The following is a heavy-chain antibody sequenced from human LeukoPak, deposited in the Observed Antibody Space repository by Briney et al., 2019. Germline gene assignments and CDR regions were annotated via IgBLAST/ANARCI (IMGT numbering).Heavy chain of an antibody. CDR2: IYWDDDK. J-gene: IGHJ4*02. CDR3: AHINTQRSVDY. CDR1: GFSLSTSGVG. Sequence: SGPTLVKPTQTLTPTCTFSGFSLSTSGVGVGWIRQPPGKALEWLALIYWDDDKRYSPPLKSRLTITKDTSKNQVVLTMTNMDPVDTATYYCAHINTQRSVDYWGQGTLVTVSS. D-gene: IGHD6-25*01. V-gene: IGHV2-5*02.